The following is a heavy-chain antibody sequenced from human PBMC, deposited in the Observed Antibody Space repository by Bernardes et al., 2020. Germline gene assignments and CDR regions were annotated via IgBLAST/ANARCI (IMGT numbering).Heavy chain of an antibody. D-gene: IGHD3-3*01. J-gene: IGHJ4*02. CDR2: IYPGDSDT. CDR3: ARTLLGGIFGYFDS. Sequence: GESLKISCEGSGYTFAHYWIAWVRQMPGKGLEWMGIIYPGDSDTRYSPSFEGQVTISADKSTNTAYLQWNGLKASDTATYFCARTLLGGIFGYFDSWGQGTLVTVSS. V-gene: IGHV5-51*01. CDR1: GYTFAHYW.